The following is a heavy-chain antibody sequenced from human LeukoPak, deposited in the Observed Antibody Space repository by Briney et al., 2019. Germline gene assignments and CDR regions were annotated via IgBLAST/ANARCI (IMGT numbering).Heavy chain of an antibody. CDR2: INHSGST. D-gene: IGHD3-22*01. CDR3: ARAPDYYDSSGYSYYMDV. CDR1: GFTVSSNY. J-gene: IGHJ6*03. Sequence: GSLRLSCAASGFTVSSNYMSWVRQAPGKGLEWIGEINHSGSTNYNPSLKSRVTISVDTSKNQFSLKLSSVTAADTAVYYCARAPDYYDSSGYSYYMDVWGKGTTVTVSS. V-gene: IGHV4-34*01.